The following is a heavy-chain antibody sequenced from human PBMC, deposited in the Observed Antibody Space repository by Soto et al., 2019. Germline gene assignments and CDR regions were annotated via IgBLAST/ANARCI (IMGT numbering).Heavy chain of an antibody. V-gene: IGHV5-51*01. J-gene: IGHJ4*02. D-gene: IGHD6-6*01. CDR2: IYPGDSNM. CDR1: GYSFSSHW. CDR3: ARHLDEYSIASGFDY. Sequence: PVKSLKISFKGSGYSFSSHWIGWVRQMPGKGLEWMGIIYPGDSNMRYSPCFEVQIDMSADRSINTAYLRLRSLKASDTATFYCARHLDEYSIASGFDYWGQGALVTVSS.